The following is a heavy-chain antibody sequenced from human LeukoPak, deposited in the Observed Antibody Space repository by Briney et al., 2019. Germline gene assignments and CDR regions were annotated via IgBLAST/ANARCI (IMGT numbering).Heavy chain of an antibody. CDR2: INHSGST. J-gene: IGHJ3*02. CDR3: ARDLGSGWGAFDI. D-gene: IGHD6-19*01. Sequence: SETLSLTCAVYGGSFSGYYWSWIRQPPGKGLEWIGEINHSGSTYYNPSLKSRVTISVGTSKNQFSLKLSSVTAADTAVYYCARDLGSGWGAFDIWGQGTMVTVSS. V-gene: IGHV4-34*01. CDR1: GGSFSGYY.